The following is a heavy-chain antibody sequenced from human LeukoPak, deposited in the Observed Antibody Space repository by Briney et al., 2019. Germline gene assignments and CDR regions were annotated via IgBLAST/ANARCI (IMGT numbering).Heavy chain of an antibody. Sequence: SETLSLTCTVSGGSISSYYWSWIRQPPGKGLEWIGYIYYSGSTNYNPSLKSRVTISVDTSKNQFSLKLSSVTAAGTAVYYCARDIVGATDYWGQGTLVTVSS. D-gene: IGHD1-26*01. CDR1: GGSISSYY. CDR2: IYYSGST. J-gene: IGHJ4*02. V-gene: IGHV4-59*01. CDR3: ARDIVGATDY.